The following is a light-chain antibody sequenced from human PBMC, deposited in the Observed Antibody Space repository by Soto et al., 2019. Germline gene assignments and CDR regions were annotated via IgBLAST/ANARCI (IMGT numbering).Light chain of an antibody. CDR2: GAS. CDR1: QSGCSSF. CDR3: QQYDRSPWT. V-gene: IGKV3-20*01. Sequence: EIVLTQSPGTLSLSPGERATLSCRASQSGCSSFLAWYQQKAGQAPGLLIYGASNRSTGISDRFSGSGPGTVYTHTLSRLEPPEFGVYYCQQYDRSPWTFGQGNKVEIK. J-gene: IGKJ1*01.